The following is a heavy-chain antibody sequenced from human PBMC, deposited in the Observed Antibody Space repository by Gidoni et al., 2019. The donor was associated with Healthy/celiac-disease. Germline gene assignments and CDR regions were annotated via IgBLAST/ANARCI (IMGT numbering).Heavy chain of an antibody. D-gene: IGHD6-13*01. CDR1: GYTFTSYY. J-gene: IGHJ4*02. CDR3: ARRGGKQQLAFDY. Sequence: QVQLVQSGAEVKKPGASVTVSCKASGYTFTSYYLHWVRQAPGKGLEWMGIINPSGGSTSYAQKFQGRVTMTRDTSTSTVYMELSSLRSEDTAVYYCARRGGKQQLAFDYWGQGTLVTVSS. CDR2: INPSGGST. V-gene: IGHV1-46*01.